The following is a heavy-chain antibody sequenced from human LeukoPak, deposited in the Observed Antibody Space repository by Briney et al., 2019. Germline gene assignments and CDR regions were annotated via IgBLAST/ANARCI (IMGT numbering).Heavy chain of an antibody. CDR2: ILGSGSEM. V-gene: IGHV3-21*06. CDR3: AKVQSDVVGAVFFAFDV. D-gene: IGHD1-26*01. J-gene: IGHJ3*01. Sequence: PGGSLRLSCGASGFSFNSYSMNWVGQAPGKGLEWVASILGSGSEMFYADSLKGRFTISRDNSKSSLYLQMNSLRVEDTAVYYCAKVQSDVVGAVFFAFDVWGQGTMVSVSS. CDR1: GFSFNSYS.